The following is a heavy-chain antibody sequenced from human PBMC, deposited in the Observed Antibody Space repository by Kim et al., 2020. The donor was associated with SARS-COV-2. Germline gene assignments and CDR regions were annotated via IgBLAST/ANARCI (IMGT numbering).Heavy chain of an antibody. Sequence: GSTYYADSVKCRFTIARDKSKNTLYLQMNSLRAEDTAVYYCARDPEPYSSWGQGTLVTVSS. J-gene: IGHJ4*02. CDR3: ARDPEPYSS. CDR2: GST. D-gene: IGHD6-13*01. V-gene: IGHV3-53*01.